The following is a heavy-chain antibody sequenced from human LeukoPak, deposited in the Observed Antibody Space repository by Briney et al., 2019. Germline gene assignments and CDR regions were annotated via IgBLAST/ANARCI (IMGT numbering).Heavy chain of an antibody. D-gene: IGHD1-14*01. Sequence: PGGSLRLSCAASGFTFSSYGMHWVRQAPGKGLEWVAFIRYDGSNKNYADSAKGRFTISRDNSKNTLYLQMNSLRGEDTAVYHCAKDQHHLVDDWGQGPLLRVSS. CDR3: AKDQHHLVDD. J-gene: IGHJ4*02. CDR1: GFTFSSYG. CDR2: IRYDGSNK. V-gene: IGHV3-30*02.